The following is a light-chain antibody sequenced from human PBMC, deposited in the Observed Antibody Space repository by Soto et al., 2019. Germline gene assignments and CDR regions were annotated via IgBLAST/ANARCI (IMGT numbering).Light chain of an antibody. V-gene: IGKV3-20*01. CDR2: GAS. Sequence: IVLTQSPGTLSLSPGERATLSCRASQSVSSSYLAWYQQKPGQAPRLLIYGASSRATGIPDRFSGSGSGTDFTLTISRLEPEDFAVYYCQQYDNSFTFGGGTKV. CDR3: QQYDNSFT. J-gene: IGKJ4*01. CDR1: QSVSSSY.